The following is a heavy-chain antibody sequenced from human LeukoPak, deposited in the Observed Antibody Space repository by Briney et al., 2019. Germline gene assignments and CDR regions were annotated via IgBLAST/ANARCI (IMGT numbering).Heavy chain of an antibody. CDR2: ISGSGGTT. D-gene: IGHD3-10*02. CDR3: AELGITMIGGV. J-gene: IGHJ6*04. CDR1: GFTFSTFA. V-gene: IGHV3-23*01. Sequence: GGSLRLSCAASGFTFSTFAMIWVRQPPGKGPEWVSGISGSGGTTYYADSVKGRFTISRDNSKNSLYLQMNSLRAEDTAVYYCAELGITMIGGVWGKGTTVTISS.